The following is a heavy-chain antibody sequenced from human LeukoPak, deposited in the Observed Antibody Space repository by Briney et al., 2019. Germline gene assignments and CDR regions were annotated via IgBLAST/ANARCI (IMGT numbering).Heavy chain of an antibody. Sequence: SVKVSCKTYGGTFSSYAINWVRQAPGQGLEWMGRIVPVLDIADHAQKFQGRVTLTADKSTSTAYMELSSLTSEDTAVYFCARDPNFLPGWGQGTLVIVSS. CDR2: IVPVLDIA. CDR1: GGTFSSYA. D-gene: IGHD2/OR15-2a*01. V-gene: IGHV1-69*10. CDR3: ARDPNFLPG. J-gene: IGHJ4*02.